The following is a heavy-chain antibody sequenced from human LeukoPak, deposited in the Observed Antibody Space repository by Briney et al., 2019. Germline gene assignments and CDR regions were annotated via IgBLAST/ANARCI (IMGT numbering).Heavy chain of an antibody. V-gene: IGHV3-23*01. CDR1: GFTFGIYA. CDR2: IDKIGVGT. J-gene: IGHJ4*02. D-gene: IGHD3-22*01. CDR3: AKDQEYYYDSSGYPRY. Sequence: GGSLRLSCAASGFTFGIYAMNWVRQAPGKGLEWVSSIDKIGVGTYYADSVRGRFTISRDNSKNTLYLQMNSLRAEDTAVYYCAKDQEYYYDSSGYPRYWGQGTLVTVSS.